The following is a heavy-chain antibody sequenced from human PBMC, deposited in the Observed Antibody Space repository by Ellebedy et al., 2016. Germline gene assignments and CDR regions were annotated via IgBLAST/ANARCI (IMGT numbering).Heavy chain of an antibody. V-gene: IGHV4-61*01. D-gene: IGHD3-10*02. Sequence: SETLSLXXTVSGGSVTSYIYRWSWIRQPPGKGLEWIGFVHYSGSTYYNPSLKSRVTISVDTSKNQFSLKLSSVTAADTAVYYCAREDRLVRGVHDYWGPGTLVIVSS. CDR1: GGSVTSYIYR. CDR2: VHYSGST. CDR3: AREDRLVRGVHDY. J-gene: IGHJ4*02.